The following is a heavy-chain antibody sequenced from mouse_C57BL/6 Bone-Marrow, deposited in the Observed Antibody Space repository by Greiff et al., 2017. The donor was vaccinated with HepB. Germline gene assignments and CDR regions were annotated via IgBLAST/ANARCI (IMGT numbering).Heavy chain of an antibody. CDR2: IDPSDSYT. CDR3: ARIYYGSSNYFDY. Sequence: VKLQQPGAELVMPGASVKLSCKASGYTFTSYWMHWVKQRPGQGLEWIGEIDPSDSYTNYNQKFKGKSTLTVDKSSSTAYMQLSSLTSEDSAVYYCARIYYGSSNYFDYWGQGTTLTVSS. CDR1: GYTFTSYW. D-gene: IGHD1-1*01. J-gene: IGHJ2*01. V-gene: IGHV1-69*01.